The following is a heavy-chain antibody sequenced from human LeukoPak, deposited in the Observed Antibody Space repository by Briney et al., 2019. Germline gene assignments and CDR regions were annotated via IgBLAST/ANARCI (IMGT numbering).Heavy chain of an antibody. Sequence: PGGSLRLSCAASGFTFSSYSMNWVRQAPGKGLEWVSYISSSSSTIYYADSVKGRFTISRDNAKNSLYLQMNSLRAEDTAVYYCARDLSKSGYYFDYWGQGTLVTVSS. J-gene: IGHJ4*02. CDR2: ISSSSSTI. V-gene: IGHV3-48*01. CDR3: ARDLSKSGYYFDY. CDR1: GFTFSSYS. D-gene: IGHD4-11*01.